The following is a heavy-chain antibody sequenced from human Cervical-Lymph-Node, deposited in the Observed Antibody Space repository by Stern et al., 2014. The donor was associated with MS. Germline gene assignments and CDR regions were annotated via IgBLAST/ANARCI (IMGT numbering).Heavy chain of an antibody. D-gene: IGHD3-10*02. V-gene: IGHV2-70*04. CDR2: IDWDDDK. J-gene: IGHJ4*02. CDR3: ARTQRGSGAWYRGDYVFDS. CDR1: GFSLTTSGMC. Sequence: QIPLKESGPALVKSTQTLTLTCTFSGFSLTTSGMCVSWIRQPPGKALEWLARIDWDDDKLYKTSLETRLTLSKDTSKNQVVLTMTNMDPADTATYYCARTQRGSGAWYRGDYVFDSWGQGTLVTVSS.